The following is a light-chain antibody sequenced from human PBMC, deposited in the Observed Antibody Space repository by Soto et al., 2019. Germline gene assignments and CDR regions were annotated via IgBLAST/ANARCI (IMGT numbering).Light chain of an antibody. Sequence: QSALTQPASVSGSPGQWITISCTGTSSDVGGHNSVSWYQQYPGKAPKLMIYEVSNRPSGVSNRFSGSKSGNTASLTISGLQAEDEADYYCSSYTGTISVIFGGGTKLTVL. CDR2: EVS. CDR3: SSYTGTISVI. J-gene: IGLJ2*01. CDR1: SSDVGGHNS. V-gene: IGLV2-14*01.